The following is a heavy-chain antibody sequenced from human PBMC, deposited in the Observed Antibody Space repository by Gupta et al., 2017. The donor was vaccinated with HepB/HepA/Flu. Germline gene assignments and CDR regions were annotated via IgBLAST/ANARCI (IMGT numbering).Heavy chain of an antibody. D-gene: IGHD3-3*01. Sequence: QVQLVESGGGVVQPGRSLRLSCAASGFTFSSYGMHWVRQAPGKGLEWVAVISYDGSNKYYADSVKGRFTISRDNSKNTLYLQMNSLRAEDTAVYYCAKTGRYYDFWSGYSSAFDIWGQGTMVTVSS. CDR2: ISYDGSNK. V-gene: IGHV3-30*18. CDR1: GFTFSSYG. CDR3: AKTGRYYDFWSGYSSAFDI. J-gene: IGHJ3*02.